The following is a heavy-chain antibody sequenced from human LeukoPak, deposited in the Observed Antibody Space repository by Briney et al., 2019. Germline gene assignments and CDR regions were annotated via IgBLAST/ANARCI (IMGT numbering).Heavy chain of an antibody. J-gene: IGHJ4*02. CDR3: ARDLSSNWSNLGY. V-gene: IGHV3-20*04. D-gene: IGHD6-13*01. Sequence: GGSLRLSCEDSGFTFADYGLSWVRKAPGKGPQWVAGINWSGDNTFYADSVKDRFTISRDNTKQTLYLQMDNLRGDDTATYYCARDLSSNWSNLGYWGQGTLVTVSS. CDR1: GFTFADYG. CDR2: INWSGDNT.